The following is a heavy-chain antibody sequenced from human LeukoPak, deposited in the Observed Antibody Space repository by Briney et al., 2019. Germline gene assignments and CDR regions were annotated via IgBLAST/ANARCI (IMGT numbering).Heavy chain of an antibody. CDR3: ARIPRTWLRFPYFDY. J-gene: IGHJ4*02. D-gene: IGHD5-12*01. Sequence: GGSLRLSCAASAFTFSNYTMHWVRQAPGKGLEWVAVISYDGSNKYCADSVKGRFTISRDNSKNTLYLQMNSLRGEDAAVYYCARIPRTWLRFPYFDYWGQGTLVTVSS. CDR2: ISYDGSNK. V-gene: IGHV3-30-3*01. CDR1: AFTFSNYT.